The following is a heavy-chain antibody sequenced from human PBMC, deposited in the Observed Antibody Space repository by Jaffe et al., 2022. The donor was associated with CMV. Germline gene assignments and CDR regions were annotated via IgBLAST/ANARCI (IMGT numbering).Heavy chain of an antibody. CDR1: GYRFVDYW. Sequence: EVQLVQSGAEVKKPGESLKISCQGSGYRFVDYWIGWVRQMPGKGLEWMGIFYPGDSTARYSPSFQGQVTISADKSIRTAYLQWSSLRASDTAMYYCARLPVIPTTPYFDFWGQGTLVTVSS. CDR3: ARLPVIPTTPYFDF. J-gene: IGHJ4*02. V-gene: IGHV5-51*01. D-gene: IGHD1-1*01. CDR2: FYPGDSTA.